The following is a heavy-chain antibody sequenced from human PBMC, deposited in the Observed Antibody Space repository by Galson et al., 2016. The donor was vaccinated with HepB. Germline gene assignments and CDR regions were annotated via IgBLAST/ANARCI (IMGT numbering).Heavy chain of an antibody. CDR3: ARHSGVSSVTYQGIDY. V-gene: IGHV4-4*02. J-gene: IGHJ4*02. Sequence: SETLSLTCAVSGGSLSSSNWWSWVRQSPGKGLEWIGEISHSGRPTYNPSLKSRVTISVDTSKNQFSLNLRSVTAADTAVYYCARHSGVSSVTYQGIDYWGQGTLVTVSS. CDR2: ISHSGRP. CDR1: GGSLSSSNW. D-gene: IGHD1-26*01.